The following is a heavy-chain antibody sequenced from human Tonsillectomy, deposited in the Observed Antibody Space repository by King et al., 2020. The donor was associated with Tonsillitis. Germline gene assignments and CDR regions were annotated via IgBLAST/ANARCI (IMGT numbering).Heavy chain of an antibody. Sequence: VQLVESGGGLVQPGRSLRLACTTSGFTFGDYARSWIRQAPGKGLEWVGFIRSKPYVGTTEYAASVKGRFTISRDDSKNIAYLQMNSLKTEDTAVYYCTRDRVTMVRGVDYYYMDVWGKGTTVTVSS. D-gene: IGHD3-10*01. CDR3: TRDRVTMVRGVDYYYMDV. CDR1: GFTFGDYA. V-gene: IGHV3-49*03. J-gene: IGHJ6*03. CDR2: IRSKPYVGTT.